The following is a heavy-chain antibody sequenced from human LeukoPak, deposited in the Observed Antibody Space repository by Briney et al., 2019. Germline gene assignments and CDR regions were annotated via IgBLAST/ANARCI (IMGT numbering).Heavy chain of an antibody. J-gene: IGHJ3*02. CDR2: IYHSGST. CDR1: GGSISSNSW. V-gene: IGHV4-4*02. Sequence: PSGTLSLTCAVSGGSISSNSWWSWVRQPPGKGLEWIGEIYHSGSTNYNPSLKSRVTISVDKSNSQFSLDLTSVTAADTAVYYCARDSYLTGYYMAFDIWGQGTMVTVSS. CDR3: ARDSYLTGYYMAFDI. D-gene: IGHD3-9*01.